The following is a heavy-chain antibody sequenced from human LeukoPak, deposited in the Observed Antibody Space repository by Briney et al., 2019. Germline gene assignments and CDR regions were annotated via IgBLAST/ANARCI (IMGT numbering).Heavy chain of an antibody. V-gene: IGHV1-2*02. D-gene: IGHD3-10*01. CDR1: GYTFTGYY. CDR3: ARSLLWFGELSEN. J-gene: IGHJ4*02. Sequence: ASVKVSCKASGYTFTGYYMHWVRQAPGQGLEWMGWINPNSGGTNYAQKFQGRVTMTRDTSISTAYMELSRLRSDDTAVYYCARSLLWFGELSENWGQGTLVTVSS. CDR2: INPNSGGT.